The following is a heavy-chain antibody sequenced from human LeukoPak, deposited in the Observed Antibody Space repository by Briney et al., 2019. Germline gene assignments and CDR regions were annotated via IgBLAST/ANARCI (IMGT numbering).Heavy chain of an antibody. J-gene: IGHJ4*02. V-gene: IGHV4-38-2*02. Sequence: SETLSLTCTVSGYSISSGYYWGWIRQPPGKGLEWIGSIYHSGSTYYNPSLKSRVTISVDTSKNQFSLKLSSVTAADTAVYYCAREGGVDGNDYRGQGTLVTVSS. CDR1: GYSISSGYY. D-gene: IGHD2-8*02. CDR2: IYHSGST. CDR3: AREGGVDGNDY.